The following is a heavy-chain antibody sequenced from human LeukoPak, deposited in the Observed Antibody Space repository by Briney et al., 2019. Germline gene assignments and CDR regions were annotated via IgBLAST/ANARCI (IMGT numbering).Heavy chain of an antibody. CDR2: INAGNGNT. CDR1: GYTFTSYA. CDR3: ARDCTIFGVVNLRSWFDP. J-gene: IGHJ5*02. V-gene: IGHV1-3*01. D-gene: IGHD3-3*01. Sequence: ASVKVTCKASGYTFTSYAMHWVRQAPGQRLEWMGWINAGNGNTKYSQKFQGRVTITRDTSASTAYMELSSLRSEDTAVYYCARDCTIFGVVNLRSWFDPWGQGTLVTVSS.